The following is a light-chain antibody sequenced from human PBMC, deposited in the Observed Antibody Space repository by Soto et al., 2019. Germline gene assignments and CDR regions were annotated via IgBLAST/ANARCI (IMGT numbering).Light chain of an antibody. CDR3: QQFKSWPYT. J-gene: IGKJ2*01. V-gene: IGKV3-15*01. Sequence: EVVMTQSPATLSVSPGERATLSCRASQSVSINLAWYQQKLGQAPRLLIYSASARVTGIPDRFSGGGSGTEFTLTINSLQSEDFVVYYCQQFKSWPYTFGQGTKLELK. CDR1: QSVSIN. CDR2: SAS.